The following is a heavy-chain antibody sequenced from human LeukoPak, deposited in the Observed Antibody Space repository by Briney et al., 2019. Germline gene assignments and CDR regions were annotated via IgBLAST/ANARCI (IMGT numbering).Heavy chain of an antibody. CDR1: GGSISSYY. Sequence: PSETLSLTCTVSGGSISSYYWSWIRQPPGKGLEWIGYIYYSGSTNYNPSLKSRVTISVDTSKNQFSLKLSSVTAADTAVYYCARETLNWGSYYDYWGQGTLVTVSS. J-gene: IGHJ4*02. V-gene: IGHV4-59*12. D-gene: IGHD3-16*01. CDR2: IYYSGST. CDR3: ARETLNWGSYYDY.